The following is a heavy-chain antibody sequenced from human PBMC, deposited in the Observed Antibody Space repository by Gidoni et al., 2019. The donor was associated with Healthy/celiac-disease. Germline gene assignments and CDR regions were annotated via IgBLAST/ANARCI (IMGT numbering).Heavy chain of an antibody. CDR1: VFPFSSYS. CDR3: AGGSGSDYNLFDY. Sequence: EVTLVESGGGLVQPGGSLSLSCSASVFPFSSYSMNWVRQAPGKGLEWVSFISSSSSTIYYADSVKGRFTISRDNAKNSLYLQINSLRDEDTAVYYCAGGSGSDYNLFDYWGQGTLVTVSS. V-gene: IGHV3-48*02. J-gene: IGHJ4*02. CDR2: ISSSSSTI. D-gene: IGHD3-10*01.